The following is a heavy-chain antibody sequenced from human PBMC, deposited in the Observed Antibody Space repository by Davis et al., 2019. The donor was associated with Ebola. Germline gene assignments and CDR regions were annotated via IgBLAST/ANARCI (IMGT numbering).Heavy chain of an antibody. CDR1: GGSISSGDYY. J-gene: IGHJ4*02. CDR2: IYYSGST. Sequence: PSETLSLTCTVSGGSISSGDYYWSWIRQPPGKGLEWIGYIYYSGSTYYNPSLKSRVTISVDTSKNQFSLKLSSVTAADTAVYYCARGTLAAAEDYWGQGTLVTVSS. D-gene: IGHD6-13*01. V-gene: IGHV4-30-4*01. CDR3: ARGTLAAAEDY.